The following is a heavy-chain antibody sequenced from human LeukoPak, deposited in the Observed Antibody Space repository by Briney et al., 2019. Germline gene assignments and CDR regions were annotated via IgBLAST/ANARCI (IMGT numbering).Heavy chain of an antibody. CDR2: VSNNGGYT. CDR1: GFAFSSSA. Sequence: GGSLRLSCAASGFAFSSSAMSWVRQAPGKGLEWVSAVSNNGGYTYYADSVNGRFTISRDNSKNTLYLQMNSLRAEDTAIYYCARHPAYWGQGTLVTVSS. V-gene: IGHV3-23*01. J-gene: IGHJ4*02. CDR3: ARHPAY.